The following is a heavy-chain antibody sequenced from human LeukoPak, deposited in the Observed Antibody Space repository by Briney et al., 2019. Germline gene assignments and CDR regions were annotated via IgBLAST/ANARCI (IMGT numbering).Heavy chain of an antibody. J-gene: IGHJ3*02. Sequence: GGSLRLSCVASGFTISSYWMHWVRQAPGKGLVWVSRINSDGSSTSYADSVKGRFTISRDNAKNTLYLQMNSLRAEDTAVHYCARVGGPEGGWGSYRYTGDAFDIWGQGTMVTVSS. V-gene: IGHV3-74*01. D-gene: IGHD3-16*02. CDR3: ARVGGPEGGWGSYRYTGDAFDI. CDR1: GFTISSYW. CDR2: INSDGSST.